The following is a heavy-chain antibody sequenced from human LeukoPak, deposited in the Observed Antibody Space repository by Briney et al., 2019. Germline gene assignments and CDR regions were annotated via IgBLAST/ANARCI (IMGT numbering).Heavy chain of an antibody. Sequence: PSETLSLTCTVSGGSISSYYWSWIRQPPGKGLEWIGYIYYSGSTNYNPSLKRRVTISVDTSKNQFSLKLSSVTAADTAVYYCARHTWIQLWFDYWGQGTLVTVSS. V-gene: IGHV4-59*08. J-gene: IGHJ4*02. CDR1: GGSISSYY. CDR2: IYYSGST. CDR3: ARHTWIQLWFDY. D-gene: IGHD5-18*01.